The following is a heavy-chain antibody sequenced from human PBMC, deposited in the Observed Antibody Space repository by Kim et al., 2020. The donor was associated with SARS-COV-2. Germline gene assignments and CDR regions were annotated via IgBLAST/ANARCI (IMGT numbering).Heavy chain of an antibody. CDR3: ARDLTTVVIPSGYYYGMDV. J-gene: IGHJ6*02. CDR2: INPSGGST. Sequence: ASVKVSCNASGYTFTSYYMHWVRQAPGQGLEWMGIINPSGGSTSYAQKFQGRVTMTRDTSTSTVYMELSSLRSEDTAVYYCARDLTTVVIPSGYYYGMDVWGQGTTVTVSS. CDR1: GYTFTSYY. V-gene: IGHV1-46*01. D-gene: IGHD4-17*01.